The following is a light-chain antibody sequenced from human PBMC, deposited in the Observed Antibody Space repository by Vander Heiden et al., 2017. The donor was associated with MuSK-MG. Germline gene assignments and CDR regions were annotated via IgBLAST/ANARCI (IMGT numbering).Light chain of an antibody. CDR1: QSISNY. CDR3: QQRCYWPPLT. CDR2: DAS. J-gene: IGKJ4*01. Sequence: ELVLTQSPATLCLSPGERATLSCRASQSISNYLAWYQQKPGQAPRLLISDASNRDTGIPARFSGSGYGTDFTLTISSREPEDFAVYYCQQRCYWPPLTFGGGTKVEIK. V-gene: IGKV3-11*01.